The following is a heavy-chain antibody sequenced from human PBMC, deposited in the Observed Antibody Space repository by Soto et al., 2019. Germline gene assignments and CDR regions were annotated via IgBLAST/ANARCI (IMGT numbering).Heavy chain of an antibody. J-gene: IGHJ4*02. CDR2: ISSRGSSI. D-gene: IGHD3-16*01. V-gene: IGHV3-11*01. CDR1: GFSFSDYY. CDR3: ARDERIWGSYGYIVY. Sequence: QVQLVESGGGLVKPGGSLRLSCAASGFSFSDYYMSWIRQAPGKGLEWVSYISSRGSSIYYADSVKGRFTISRDNAKNSLDLQMNSLRADDTAVYYCARDERIWGSYGYIVYWGQGTLVTVSS.